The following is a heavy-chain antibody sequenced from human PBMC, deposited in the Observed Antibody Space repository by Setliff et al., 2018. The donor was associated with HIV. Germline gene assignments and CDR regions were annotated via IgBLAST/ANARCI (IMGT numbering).Heavy chain of an antibody. D-gene: IGHD6-13*01. CDR2: ISYDGHNT. J-gene: IGHJ4*02. CDR3: ARDRAAGRISAGGIFH. CDR1: GFTFSSYA. Sequence: PGGSLRLSCAASGFTFSSYAMHWVRQPPGKGLEWVAVISYDGHNTDYADSVRGRFTISRDNAKDSLYLEMYSLRAEDTAVYYCARDRAAGRISAGGIFHWGQGTLVTVSS. V-gene: IGHV3-30*04.